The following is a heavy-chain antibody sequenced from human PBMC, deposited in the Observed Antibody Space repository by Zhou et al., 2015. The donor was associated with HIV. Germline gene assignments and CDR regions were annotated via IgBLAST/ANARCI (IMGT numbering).Heavy chain of an antibody. CDR2: IIPIIGRA. V-gene: IGHV1-69*06. J-gene: IGHJ5*02. D-gene: IGHD2-2*01. CDR3: ARRPLDNYQLLLGWFDP. CDR1: GETFINYG. Sequence: QVLLVQSGAEVKKPGSSVRVSCQTSGETFINYGVSWVRQAPGQGLEWMGGIIPIIGRANYAQKFQGRVTITADKSTSTAYMELSSLRSEDTAVYYCARRPLDNYQLLLGWFDPWGRGNPSVTVSS.